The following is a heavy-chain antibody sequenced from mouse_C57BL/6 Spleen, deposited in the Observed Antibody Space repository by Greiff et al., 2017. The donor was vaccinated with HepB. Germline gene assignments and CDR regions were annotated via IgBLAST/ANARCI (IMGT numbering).Heavy chain of an antibody. Sequence: EVQLVESGPVLVKPGASVKMSCKASGYTFTDYYMNWVKQSHGKSLEWIGVINPYNGGTSYNQKFKGKATLTVDKSSSTAYMELNSLTSEDSAVYYCAREIQRGFDYWGQGTTLTVSS. CDR3: AREIQRGFDY. CDR2: INPYNGGT. CDR1: GYTFTDYY. J-gene: IGHJ2*01. V-gene: IGHV1-19*01.